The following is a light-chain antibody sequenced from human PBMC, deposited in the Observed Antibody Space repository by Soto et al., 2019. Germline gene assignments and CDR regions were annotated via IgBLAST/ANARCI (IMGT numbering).Light chain of an antibody. Sequence: QSVLTQPGSVSGSPGQSITISCSGTSRDVGAYNLVSWYQQRPGKAPKLLIYEVRNRPSGLSYRFSGSKSGNTASLTISSLLPEDEADYFCSSFSSSNTLVFGGGTKLPVL. CDR2: EVR. CDR1: SRDVGAYNL. J-gene: IGLJ2*01. V-gene: IGLV2-14*01. CDR3: SSFSSSNTLV.